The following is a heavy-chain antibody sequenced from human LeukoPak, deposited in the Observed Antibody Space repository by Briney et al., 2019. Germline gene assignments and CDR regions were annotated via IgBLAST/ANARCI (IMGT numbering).Heavy chain of an antibody. CDR3: ARDLFRATWYYFDY. V-gene: IGHV1-3*01. Sequence: VSVKVSCKASGYTFTSYAMHWVRQAPGQRLEWMGWINAGNGNTKYSQKFQGRVTITRDTSASTAYMELSSLRSEDTAVYYCARDLFRATWYYFDYWGQGTLVTVSS. J-gene: IGHJ4*02. D-gene: IGHD5-12*01. CDR1: GYTFTSYA. CDR2: INAGNGNT.